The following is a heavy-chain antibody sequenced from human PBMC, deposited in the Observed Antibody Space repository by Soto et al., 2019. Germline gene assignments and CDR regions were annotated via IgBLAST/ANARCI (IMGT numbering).Heavy chain of an antibody. V-gene: IGHV1-46*03. CDR3: ARDLCSGGSCYPNWFDP. CDR1: GYTFTSYY. CDR2: INPSGGST. J-gene: IGHJ5*02. D-gene: IGHD2-15*01. Sequence: ASVKGSCKASGYTFTSYYMHWVRQAPGQGLERMGIINPSGGSTSYAQKFQGRVTMTRDTSTSTVYMELSSLRPEDTAVYYCARDLCSGGSCYPNWFDPRGQGTLVTVSS.